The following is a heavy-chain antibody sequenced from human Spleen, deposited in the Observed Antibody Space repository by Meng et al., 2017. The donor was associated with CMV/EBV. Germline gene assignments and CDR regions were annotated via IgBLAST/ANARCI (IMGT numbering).Heavy chain of an antibody. CDR3: ARPLGYCSSTGCRDAFDF. V-gene: IGHV1-69*10. CDR1: GDTLRIYA. D-gene: IGHD2-2*01. CDR2: IIPSFDIT. Sequence: SVKVSCKDSGDTLRIYAINWVRQAPGQGLEWMGGIIPSFDITNYAQKFQARVTLTADKSTNKAYMQLTSLTFEDTAIYYCARPLGYCSSTGCRDAFDFWGQGTMVTVSS. J-gene: IGHJ3*01.